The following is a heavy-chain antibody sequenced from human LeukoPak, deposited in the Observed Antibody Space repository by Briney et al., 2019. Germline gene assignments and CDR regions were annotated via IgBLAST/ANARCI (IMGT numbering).Heavy chain of an antibody. Sequence: ASVKVSCKASGYSFADYYMHWVRQAPGQGLEWMGWIKPNSGDTRSAQKFQGRVIMTRDTSTGTAYMELSSLRSDDTAVYYCARAPDRGYWGQGTLVTVSS. CDR1: GYSFADYY. D-gene: IGHD3-10*01. V-gene: IGHV1-2*02. J-gene: IGHJ4*02. CDR2: IKPNSGDT. CDR3: ARAPDRGY.